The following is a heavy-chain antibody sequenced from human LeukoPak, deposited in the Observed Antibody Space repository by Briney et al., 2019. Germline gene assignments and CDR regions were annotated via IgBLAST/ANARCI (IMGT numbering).Heavy chain of an antibody. V-gene: IGHV1-2*02. CDR1: GYTFTGYY. Sequence: GASVKVSCKASGYTFTGYYMHWVRQAPGQGLEWMGWINPNCGGTNYAQKFQGRVTMTRDTSISTAYMELSRLRSDDTAVYYCARDHGKTGAFDIWGQGTMVTVSS. CDR2: INPNCGGT. J-gene: IGHJ3*02. CDR3: ARDHGKTGAFDI. D-gene: IGHD1-26*01.